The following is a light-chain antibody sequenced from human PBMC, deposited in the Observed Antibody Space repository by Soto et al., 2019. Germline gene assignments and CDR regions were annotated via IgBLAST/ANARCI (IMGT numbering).Light chain of an antibody. Sequence: DIQLTQSPSFLSASVGDRVTITCRASQGISSYLAWYQQKPGKAPKLLIYAASTLQSGVPSRFSGSGSGTDFTLTISCLQSEDFATYYCQQYYSFPRTFGQGTKLEIK. J-gene: IGKJ2*01. V-gene: IGKV1-9*01. CDR3: QQYYSFPRT. CDR1: QGISSY. CDR2: AAS.